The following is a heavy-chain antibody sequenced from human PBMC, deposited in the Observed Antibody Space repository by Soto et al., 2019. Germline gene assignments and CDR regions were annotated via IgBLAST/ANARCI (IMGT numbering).Heavy chain of an antibody. J-gene: IGHJ5*02. D-gene: IGHD1-26*01. CDR1: GGTFSSYA. CDR3: ASGGMAGSPHYPRGSWFDP. V-gene: IGHV1-69*06. Sequence: QVQLVQSGAEVKKPGSSVKVSCKASGGTFSSYAISWVRQAPGQGLEWMGGIIPIFGTANYAQKFQGRVTITADKSTSTAYMELSSLRSEDTAVYYCASGGMAGSPHYPRGSWFDPWGQGTLVTVSS. CDR2: IIPIFGTA.